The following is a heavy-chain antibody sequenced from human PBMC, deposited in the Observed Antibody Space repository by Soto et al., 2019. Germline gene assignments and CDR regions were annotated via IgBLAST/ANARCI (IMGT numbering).Heavy chain of an antibody. D-gene: IGHD6-13*01. CDR3: ARVPIAAAGKRRYYYYGMDV. J-gene: IGHJ6*02. CDR2: IYYSGST. CDR1: GGSISSYY. Sequence: SETLSHTCTVSGGSISSYYWSWIRQPPGKGLEWIGYIYYSGSTNYNPSLKSRVTISVDKSKNQFSLKLSSVTAADTAVYYCARVPIAAAGKRRYYYYGMDVWGQGTTVTVSS. V-gene: IGHV4-59*12.